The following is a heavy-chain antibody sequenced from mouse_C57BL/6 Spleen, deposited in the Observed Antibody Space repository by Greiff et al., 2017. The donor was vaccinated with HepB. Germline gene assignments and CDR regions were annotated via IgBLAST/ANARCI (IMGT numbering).Heavy chain of an antibody. CDR1: GFTFSSYA. Sequence: EVMLVESGGGLVKPGGSLKLSCAASGFTFSSYAMSWVRQTPEKRLEWVATISDGGSYTYYPDNVKGRFTISRDNAKNNLYLQMSHLKSEDTSMYYCARDHSNYEAYWGQGTLVTVSA. D-gene: IGHD2-5*01. J-gene: IGHJ3*01. V-gene: IGHV5-4*01. CDR3: ARDHSNYEAY. CDR2: ISDGGSYT.